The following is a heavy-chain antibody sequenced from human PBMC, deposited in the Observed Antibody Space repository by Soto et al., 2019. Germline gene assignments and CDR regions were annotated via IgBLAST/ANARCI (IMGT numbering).Heavy chain of an antibody. J-gene: IGHJ4*02. CDR3: AKVRLNYYDSSGVDY. V-gene: IGHV3-30*18. CDR2: ISYDGSNK. CDR1: AFTFSSYG. Sequence: GGSLRLSCAASAFTFSSYGMHWVRQAPGKGLEWVAVISYDGSNKYYADSVKGRFTISRDNSKNTLYLQMNSLRAEDTAVYYCAKVRLNYYDSSGVDYWGQGTLVTVSS. D-gene: IGHD3-22*01.